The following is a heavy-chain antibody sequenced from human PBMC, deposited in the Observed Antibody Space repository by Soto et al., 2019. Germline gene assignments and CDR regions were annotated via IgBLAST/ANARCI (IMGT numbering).Heavy chain of an antibody. CDR2: IIANLGIA. CDR3: ARGSPYSIAYYFDY. J-gene: IGHJ4*02. CDR1: GGTFSSYT. Sequence: SVKVSCKASGGTFSSYTISWVRQAPGQGLEWMGRIIANLGIANYAQKFQGRVTMTTDTSTSTAYMELRSLRSDDTAVYYCARGSPYSIAYYFDYWGQGTLVTVSS. V-gene: IGHV1-69*02. D-gene: IGHD6-13*01.